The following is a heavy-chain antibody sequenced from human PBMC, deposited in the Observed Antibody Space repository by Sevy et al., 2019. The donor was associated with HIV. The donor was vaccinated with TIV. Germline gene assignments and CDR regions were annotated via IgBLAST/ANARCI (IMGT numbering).Heavy chain of an antibody. V-gene: IGHV3-48*03. Sequence: GGSLRLSCAASGFTFSSYEMNWVRQAPGKGLEWVSYISSSGSTIYYADSVKGRFTISRDNAKNSLYLQMNSLRAEDMAVYYCARALKLTYYDFWSGYYPYYYYGMDVWGQGTTVTVSS. J-gene: IGHJ6*02. CDR1: GFTFSSYE. D-gene: IGHD3-3*01. CDR3: ARALKLTYYDFWSGYYPYYYYGMDV. CDR2: ISSSGSTI.